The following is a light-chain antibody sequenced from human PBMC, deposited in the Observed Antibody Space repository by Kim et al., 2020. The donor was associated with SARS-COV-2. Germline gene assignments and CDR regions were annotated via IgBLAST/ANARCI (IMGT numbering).Light chain of an antibody. CDR2: VNSDGSH. Sequence: QLVLTQSPSASASLGASVKLTCTLSSGHSSYAIAWHQQQPEKGPRYLMKVNSDGSHTKGDGIPDRFSGSSSGAERYLTISSLQSGDEADYYCQTWGPAKVVFGGGTKLTVL. J-gene: IGLJ2*01. CDR1: SGHSSYA. CDR3: QTWGPAKVV. V-gene: IGLV4-69*01.